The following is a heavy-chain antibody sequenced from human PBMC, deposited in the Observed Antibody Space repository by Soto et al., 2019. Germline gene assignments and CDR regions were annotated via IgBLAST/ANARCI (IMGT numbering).Heavy chain of an antibody. V-gene: IGHV4-31*03. D-gene: IGHD2-2*01. CDR1: GYSILSRVYY. Sequence: SETLSLTCTVSGYSILSRVYYCIWIRQHPGKGLEWIGYIYYSGSTYYNPSLKSRVTISVDTSKNQFSLKLSSVTAADTAVYYCARVVVPAAIAGDYGMDVWGQGTTVS. J-gene: IGHJ6*02. CDR3: ARVVVPAAIAGDYGMDV. CDR2: IYYSGST.